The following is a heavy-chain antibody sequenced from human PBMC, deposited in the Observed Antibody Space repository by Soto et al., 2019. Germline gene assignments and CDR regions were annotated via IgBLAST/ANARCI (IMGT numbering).Heavy chain of an antibody. J-gene: IGHJ5*02. CDR3: ARDERGSGSYFGRLNWFDP. Sequence: QVQLVQSGPEVKNPGASVKVSCKASGYTFTSYGISWVRQAPGQGIEWMGWISGYTSNTNYAQKVQGRVTMTTDTSTSTAYMELTSLSPDDTAVYYCARDERGSGSYFGRLNWFDPWGQGTLVTVSS. V-gene: IGHV1-18*01. CDR2: ISGYTSNT. D-gene: IGHD3-10*01. CDR1: GYTFTSYG.